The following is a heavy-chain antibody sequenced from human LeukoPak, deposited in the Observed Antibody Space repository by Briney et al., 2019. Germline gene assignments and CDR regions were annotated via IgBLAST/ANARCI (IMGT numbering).Heavy chain of an antibody. CDR1: GGSFSGYY. CDR2: INHSGST. J-gene: IGHJ4*02. D-gene: IGHD3-22*01. Sequence: PSETLSLTCAVYGGSFSGYYWSWIRQPPGKGLEWIGEINHSGSTNYNPSLKSRVTISVDTSKNQFSLKLSSVTAADTAVYYCARGSTNYYDSSGYYTVNYFDYWGQGTLVTVSS. V-gene: IGHV4-34*01. CDR3: ARGSTNYYDSSGYYTVNYFDY.